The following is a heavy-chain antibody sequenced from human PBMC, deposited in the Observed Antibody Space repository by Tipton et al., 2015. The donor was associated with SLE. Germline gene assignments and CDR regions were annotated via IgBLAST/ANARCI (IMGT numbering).Heavy chain of an antibody. V-gene: IGHV4-59*01. CDR2: IYCSGST. D-gene: IGHD3-3*01. CDR3: ARGVTYYDFWSGYYPYYFDY. J-gene: IGHJ4*02. CDR1: GGSISSYY. Sequence: LRLSCTVSGGSISSYYWSWIRQPPGKGLEWIGYIYCSGSTNYNPSLKSRVTISVDTSKNQFSLKLSSVTAADTAVYYFARGVTYYDFWSGYYPYYFDYWGQGTLVTVSS.